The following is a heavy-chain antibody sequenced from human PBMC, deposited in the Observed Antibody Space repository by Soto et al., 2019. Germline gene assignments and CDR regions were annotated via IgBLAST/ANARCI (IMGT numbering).Heavy chain of an antibody. V-gene: IGHV1-69*13. CDR1: GGTFSSYA. J-gene: IGHJ6*02. CDR2: IIPIFGTA. D-gene: IGHD5-12*01. CDR3: ARGEEWLRLGASVYYYGMDV. Sequence: SVKVSCKASGGTFSSYAISWARQAPGQGLEWMGGIIPIFGTANYAQKFQGRVTITADESTSTAYMELSSLRSEDTAVYYCARGEEWLRLGASVYYYGMDVWGQGTTVTVSS.